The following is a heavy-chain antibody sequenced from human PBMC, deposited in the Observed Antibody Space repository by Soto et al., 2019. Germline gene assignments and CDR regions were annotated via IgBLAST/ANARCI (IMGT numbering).Heavy chain of an antibody. V-gene: IGHV4-4*02. Sequence: QVQLQESGPGLVKPSGTLSLTCAVSGDSISSRNWWTWVRQPPGKGLEWIGEIYHSGSTNYSPTLKSRVTISVDMSKNQFSLKPTSVTAADTAVYYCARGGNVAAAGTIYLDSWGQGTLVTVSS. CDR3: ARGGNVAAAGTIYLDS. J-gene: IGHJ4*02. CDR2: IYHSGST. D-gene: IGHD6-13*01. CDR1: GDSISSRNW.